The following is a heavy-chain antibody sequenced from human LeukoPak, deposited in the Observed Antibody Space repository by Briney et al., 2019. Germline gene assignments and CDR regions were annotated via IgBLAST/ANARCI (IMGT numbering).Heavy chain of an antibody. Sequence: SETLSLTCAVSGYSISSGYYWGWIRQPPGKGLEWIGSIYHSGSTYYNPSLKSRVTISVDTSKNQFSLELSSVTAADTAVYYCAGDDDFWSGYSQVDDAFDIWGQGTMVTASS. D-gene: IGHD3-3*01. V-gene: IGHV4-38-2*02. CDR2: IYHSGST. CDR1: GYSISSGYY. J-gene: IGHJ3*02. CDR3: AGDDDFWSGYSQVDDAFDI.